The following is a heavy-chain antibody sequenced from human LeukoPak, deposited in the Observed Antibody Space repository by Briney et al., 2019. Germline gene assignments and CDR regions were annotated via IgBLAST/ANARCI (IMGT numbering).Heavy chain of an antibody. CDR1: GFTFDDYG. CDR2: INSSGGRT. D-gene: IGHD1-26*01. CDR3: AKVALPELLRFWAFDI. Sequence: GGSLRLSCAASGFTFDDYGMSWVRQAPGKGLEWVSDINSSGGRTYYADSVKGRFTISRDNSKNTLYLQMNSLRAEDTAVYYCAKVALPELLRFWAFDIWGQGTMVTVSS. V-gene: IGHV3-23*01. J-gene: IGHJ3*02.